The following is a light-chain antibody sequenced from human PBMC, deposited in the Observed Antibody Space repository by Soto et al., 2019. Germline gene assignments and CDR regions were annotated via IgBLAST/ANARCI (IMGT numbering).Light chain of an antibody. J-gene: IGLJ3*02. Sequence: QSVLTQPPSASGSPGQSVTISCTGTSSDVGAYNYVSWYQQHPGKAPKLLIYEVTKRPSGVPDRFSGSKSANSASLTVAGLHAEYEADYYCHSPAGSHNVVFGGGTQLTVL. CDR3: HSPAGSHNVV. CDR1: SSDVGAYNY. CDR2: EVT. V-gene: IGLV2-8*01.